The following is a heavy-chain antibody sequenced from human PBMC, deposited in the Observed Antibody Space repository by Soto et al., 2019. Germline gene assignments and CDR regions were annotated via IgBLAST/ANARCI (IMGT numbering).Heavy chain of an antibody. CDR1: GFNFDDYA. CDR2: ISWNSGDT. Sequence: GGSLRLSCAASGFNFDDYAMHWVRQAPGKGLEWVSGISWNSGDTDYVDSVRGRFTISRDNAKNSLYLQMNSLRPEDTAFYYCAKDRIAARGFAFDYWGQGTLVTVSS. V-gene: IGHV3-9*01. CDR3: AKDRIAARGFAFDY. D-gene: IGHD6-25*01. J-gene: IGHJ4*02.